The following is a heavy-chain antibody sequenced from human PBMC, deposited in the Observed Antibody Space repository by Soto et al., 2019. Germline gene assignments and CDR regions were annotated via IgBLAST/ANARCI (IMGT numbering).Heavy chain of an antibody. Sequence: QVQLQESGPGLVKPSGTLSLTCAVSGDSVSSPYYWCWVRQPPGKGLEWIGEVFHTGTTSYNPSLRSRVTISMDKSNNQFSLDLRSVTAADTAVYYCARSAGWYAVHSWGRGTLVIVSS. CDR1: GDSVSSPYY. CDR2: VFHTGTT. J-gene: IGHJ4*02. V-gene: IGHV4-4*02. D-gene: IGHD6-19*01. CDR3: ARSAGWYAVHS.